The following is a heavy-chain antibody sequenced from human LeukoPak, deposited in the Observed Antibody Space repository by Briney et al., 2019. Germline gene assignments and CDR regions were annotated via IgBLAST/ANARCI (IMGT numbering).Heavy chain of an antibody. V-gene: IGHV1-18*01. J-gene: IGHJ4*02. CDR3: AREEAVAGTDY. Sequence: GASVKVSRMASGYTFTSYCISWVRQAPGQGLEWMGWISAYNGNTNYAQKLQGRVTMTTDTSTSTAYMELRSLRSDDTAVYYCAREEAVAGTDYWGQGTLVTVSS. D-gene: IGHD6-19*01. CDR1: GYTFTSYC. CDR2: ISAYNGNT.